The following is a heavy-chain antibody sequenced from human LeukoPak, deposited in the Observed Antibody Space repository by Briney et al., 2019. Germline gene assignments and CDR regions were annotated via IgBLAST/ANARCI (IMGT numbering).Heavy chain of an antibody. CDR1: GFTFRSYA. V-gene: IGHV3-23*01. CDR3: AKEAYYYDSSGYPHANAFDI. J-gene: IGHJ3*02. Sequence: GGSLRLFCAASGFTFRSYAMSWVRQAPGKGLEWVSAISGSGGSTYYADSVKGRFTISRDNSKNTLYLQMNSLRAEDTAVYYCAKEAYYYDSSGYPHANAFDIWGQGTMVTVSS. CDR2: ISGSGGST. D-gene: IGHD3-22*01.